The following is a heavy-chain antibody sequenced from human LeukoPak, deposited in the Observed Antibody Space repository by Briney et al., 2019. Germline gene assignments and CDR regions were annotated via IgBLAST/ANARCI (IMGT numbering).Heavy chain of an antibody. CDR3: ARASRWLAFDN. Sequence: GGSLRLSCVASRFAVSNNHMNWVRQAPGKGLEWVSVIYNGDNTYYADSVQGRFTISKDNSKNTLYLQMNSLRPEDTAVYFCARASRWLAFDNWGQGTLVTVSS. V-gene: IGHV3-66*01. D-gene: IGHD6-19*01. CDR1: RFAVSNNH. J-gene: IGHJ4*02. CDR2: IYNGDNT.